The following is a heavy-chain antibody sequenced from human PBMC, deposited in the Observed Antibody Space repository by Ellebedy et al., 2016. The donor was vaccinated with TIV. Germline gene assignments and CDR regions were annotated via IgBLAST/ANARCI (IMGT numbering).Heavy chain of an antibody. Sequence: GGSLRLXXAASGFTFSDYYMSWIRQAPGKGLEWVANIKQDGSEKYYVDSVKGRFTISRDNAKNSLYLQMNSLRAEDTAVYYCARDEGETYYGSGSYSDYWGQGTLVTVSS. CDR3: ARDEGETYYGSGSYSDY. D-gene: IGHD3-10*01. CDR2: IKQDGSEK. CDR1: GFTFSDYY. J-gene: IGHJ4*02. V-gene: IGHV3-7*04.